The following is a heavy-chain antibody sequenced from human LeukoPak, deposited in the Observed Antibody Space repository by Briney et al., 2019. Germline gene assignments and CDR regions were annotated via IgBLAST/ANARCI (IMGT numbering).Heavy chain of an antibody. CDR1: GGSISSYY. CDR3: ARSYSSGWYYFDY. CDR2: IYTSGST. D-gene: IGHD6-19*01. J-gene: IGHJ4*02. V-gene: IGHV4-4*07. Sequence: PSETLSLTCTVSGGSISSYYWSWIQQPAGKGLEWIGRIYTSGSTNYNPSLKSRVTISVDKSKNQFSLKLSSVTAADTAVYYCARSYSSGWYYFDYWGQGTLVTVSS.